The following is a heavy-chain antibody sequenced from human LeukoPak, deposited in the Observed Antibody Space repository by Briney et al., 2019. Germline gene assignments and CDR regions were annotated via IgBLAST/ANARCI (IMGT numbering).Heavy chain of an antibody. V-gene: IGHV3-7*03. D-gene: IGHD4-17*01. CDR2: INQGGSEK. Sequence: GGSLRLSCAPSGFTFSSHWMTWVRQAPGKGLEWVANINQGGSEKYYVDSVKGRLTISRDNAKNSLYLQMNSLRAEDTAVYYCARDLEMTTVTTPTDYWGQGTLVTVSS. CDR1: GFTFSSHW. J-gene: IGHJ4*02. CDR3: ARDLEMTTVTTPTDY.